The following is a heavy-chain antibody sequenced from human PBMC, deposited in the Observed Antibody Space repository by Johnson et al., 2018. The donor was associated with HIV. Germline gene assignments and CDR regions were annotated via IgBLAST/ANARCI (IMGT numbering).Heavy chain of an antibody. CDR2: IGTAGDT. D-gene: IGHD6-19*01. CDR3: ARDGYSSGWYGNDAFDI. J-gene: IGHJ3*02. V-gene: IGHV3-53*01. CDR1: GFTVSSNY. Sequence: EVQLVESGGGLFQPGGSLRLSCAASGFTVSSNYMSWVRQAPGKGLEWVSAIGTAGDTYYPGSVKGRFTISRENAKNTLYLQMNSLRAEDTAVYYCARDGYSSGWYGNDAFDIWGQGTMVTVSS.